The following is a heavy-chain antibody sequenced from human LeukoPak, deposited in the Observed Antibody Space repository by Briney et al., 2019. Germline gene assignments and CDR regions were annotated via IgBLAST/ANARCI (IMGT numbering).Heavy chain of an antibody. Sequence: SETLSLTCAVYGGSFSGYYWSLIRQPPGKGLEWIGEINRSGSTNYNPSLKSRVTISVDTYKNQFSLKLSSVTAADTAVHYCARSQRRITIFGVVIYNWFDPWGQGTLVTVSS. CDR1: GGSFSGYY. D-gene: IGHD3-3*01. CDR3: ARSQRRITIFGVVIYNWFDP. V-gene: IGHV4-34*01. CDR2: INRSGST. J-gene: IGHJ5*02.